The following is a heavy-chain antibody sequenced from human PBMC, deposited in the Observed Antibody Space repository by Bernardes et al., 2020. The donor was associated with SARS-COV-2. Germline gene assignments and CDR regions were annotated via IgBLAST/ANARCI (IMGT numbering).Heavy chain of an antibody. J-gene: IGHJ4*02. V-gene: IGHV3-23*01. CDR1: GFTFSSYG. CDR3: ATNRAMYSSAWSFDY. D-gene: IGHD6-19*01. CDR2: ISSSGGST. Sequence: GGSLRLSCAASGFTFSSYGMSWVRQAPGQGLEWVSGISSSGGSTYYADSVKGRFTISRDNSKNTLYLQMNSLRDEDTAVYYCATNRAMYSSAWSFDYWGQGTLVTVSS.